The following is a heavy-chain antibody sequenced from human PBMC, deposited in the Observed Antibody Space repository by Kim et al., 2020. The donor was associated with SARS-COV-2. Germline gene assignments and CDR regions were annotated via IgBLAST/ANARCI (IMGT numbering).Heavy chain of an antibody. D-gene: IGHD5-12*01. Sequence: GTANYAQKFQGGVTITADESTSTAYMELSSLRSEDTAVYYCASTTQNLDYWGQGTLVTVSS. V-gene: IGHV1-69*01. CDR3: ASTTQNLDY. CDR2: GTA. J-gene: IGHJ4*02.